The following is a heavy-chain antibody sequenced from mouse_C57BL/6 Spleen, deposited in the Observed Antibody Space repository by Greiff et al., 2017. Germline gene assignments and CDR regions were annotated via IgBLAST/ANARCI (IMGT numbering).Heavy chain of an antibody. V-gene: IGHV1-81*01. CDR1: GYTFTSYG. Sequence: QVQLKESGAELARPGASVKLSCKASGYTFTSYGISWVKQRTGQGLEWIGEIYPRSGNTYYNEKFKGKATLTADKSSSTAYMELRSLPSEDSAVYFCARQIYYGTGYAMDYWGQGTSVTVSS. D-gene: IGHD2-1*01. J-gene: IGHJ4*01. CDR2: IYPRSGNT. CDR3: ARQIYYGTGYAMDY.